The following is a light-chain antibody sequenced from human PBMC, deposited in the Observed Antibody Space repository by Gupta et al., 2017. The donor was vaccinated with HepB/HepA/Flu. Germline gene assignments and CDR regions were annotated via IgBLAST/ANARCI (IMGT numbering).Light chain of an antibody. CDR3: QKDNSSSWT. Sequence: DIQMTQSPSTLSASVGDRVTITCRASQSISSWLAWYQQKPGKAPKLLIYKASSLESGVPSRFSGSGSGTEFTLTISSLQPDDFATYYCQKDNSSSWTFGQGTKVEIK. J-gene: IGKJ1*01. V-gene: IGKV1-5*03. CDR2: KAS. CDR1: QSISSW.